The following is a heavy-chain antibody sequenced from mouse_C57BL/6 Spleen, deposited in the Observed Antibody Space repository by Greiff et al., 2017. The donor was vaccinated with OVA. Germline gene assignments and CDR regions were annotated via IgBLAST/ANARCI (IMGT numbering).Heavy chain of an antibody. J-gene: IGHJ1*03. CDR1: GYAFSSYW. CDR3: ARFPIYYYGNWYFDV. V-gene: IGHV1-80*01. D-gene: IGHD1-1*01. Sequence: VQLQESGAELVKPGASVKISCKASGYAFSSYWMNWVKQRPGKGLEWIGQIYPGDGDTNYNGKFKGKATLTADKSSSTAYMQLSSLTSEDSAVYFCARFPIYYYGNWYFDVWGTGTTVTVSS. CDR2: IYPGDGDT.